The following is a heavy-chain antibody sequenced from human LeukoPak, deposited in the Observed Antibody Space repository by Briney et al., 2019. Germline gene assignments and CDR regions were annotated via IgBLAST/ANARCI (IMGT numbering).Heavy chain of an antibody. CDR1: GGSISSTRHY. J-gene: IGHJ4*02. CDR2: IFYSGST. D-gene: IGHD4-17*01. CDR3: ASTKYGDYLDY. V-gene: IGHV4-39*07. Sequence: SETLSLTCTVSGGSISSTRHYWGWIRQPPGKGLEWIGSIFYSGSTNHNPSLKSRVTISQDTSNNQFSLKVSSVTAADTAVYYCASTKYGDYLDYWGQGTLVTVSS.